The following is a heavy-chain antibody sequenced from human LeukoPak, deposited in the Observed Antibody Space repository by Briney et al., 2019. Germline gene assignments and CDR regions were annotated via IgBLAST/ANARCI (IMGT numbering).Heavy chain of an antibody. D-gene: IGHD6-13*01. V-gene: IGHV4-31*03. Sequence: SETLSLTCTVSGGSISSGGYYWSWIRQHPGKGLEWIGYIYYSGSTYYNPSLKSRVTILVDTSKNQFSLKLSSVTAADTAVYYCARVGSSRGLDYWGQGTLVTVSS. CDR3: ARVGSSRGLDY. J-gene: IGHJ4*02. CDR2: IYYSGST. CDR1: GGSISSGGYY.